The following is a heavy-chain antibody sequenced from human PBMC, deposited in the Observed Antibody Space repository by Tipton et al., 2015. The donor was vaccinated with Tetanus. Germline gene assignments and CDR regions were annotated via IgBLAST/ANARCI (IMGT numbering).Heavy chain of an antibody. Sequence: SLRLSCAASGFTFSTYGMHWVRQAQGRGLEWVAIVWYDGRNKYYADSVEGRFTISRDNSKDTVYLQMNRLRAEDTAVYYCARDSIFRFWGDLYSSPSDCYYFGMDVWGQGTTVTVSS. CDR3: ARDSIFRFWGDLYSSPSDCYYFGMDV. V-gene: IGHV3-33*08. J-gene: IGHJ6*02. D-gene: IGHD6-6*01. CDR1: GFTFSTYG. CDR2: VWYDGRNK.